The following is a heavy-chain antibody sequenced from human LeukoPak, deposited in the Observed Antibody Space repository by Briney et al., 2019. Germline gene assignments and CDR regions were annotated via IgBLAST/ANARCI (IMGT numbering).Heavy chain of an antibody. Sequence: PGGSLRLSCAASGFTFSSYSMNWVRQTPGKGLEWVAFIHYDGSNKYYADSVKGRFTISRDNSKNTLYLQMNILRVEDTAVYYCARGSHYDSGGYYYPNRFDPWGQGTLVTVSS. CDR3: ARGSHYDSGGYYYPNRFDP. J-gene: IGHJ5*02. CDR2: IHYDGSNK. V-gene: IGHV3-30*02. CDR1: GFTFSSYS. D-gene: IGHD3-22*01.